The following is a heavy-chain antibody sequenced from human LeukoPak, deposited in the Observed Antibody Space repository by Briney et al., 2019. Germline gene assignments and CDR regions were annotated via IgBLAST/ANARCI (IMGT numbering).Heavy chain of an antibody. V-gene: IGHV4-31*03. CDR3: ARDRYSGYDWDFYYYGMDV. CDR2: IHYSGRT. CDR1: DGSVSSADFY. J-gene: IGHJ6*04. D-gene: IGHD5-12*01. Sequence: PSQTLSLTCSVSDGSVSSADFYWSWIRQHPGKGLEWIGHIHYSGRTYYNPSLKSRVAISLDTSKNQFSLKLGSVTAADTAVHYCARDRYSGYDWDFYYYGMDVWGKGTTVTVPS.